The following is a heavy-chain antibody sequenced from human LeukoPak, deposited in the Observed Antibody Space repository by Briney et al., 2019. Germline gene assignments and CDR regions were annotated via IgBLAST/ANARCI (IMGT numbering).Heavy chain of an antibody. Sequence: PGGSLRLSCVVSSFTFSDYSMNWVRQVPGKGLEWVSYISSSSRTIYYAGSVKGRFTISRDNAKNSLYLQMNSLRVEDTAVYYCARGRRESSGWYYFFDYWGQGTLVTVSS. V-gene: IGHV3-48*01. CDR2: ISSSSRTI. D-gene: IGHD6-19*01. J-gene: IGHJ4*02. CDR3: ARGRRESSGWYYFFDY. CDR1: SFTFSDYS.